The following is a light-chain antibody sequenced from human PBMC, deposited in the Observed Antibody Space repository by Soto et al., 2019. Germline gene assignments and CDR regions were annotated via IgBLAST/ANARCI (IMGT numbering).Light chain of an antibody. Sequence: QSALTQPRSASGSPGQSVAISCTGTSRDVDAYDFVSWYQHHPGKAPKLIISEVSKRPSGVSHRFSGSKSGNTASLTISGLQAEDEADYFCCSFAGSFYVFGTGTKVTVL. CDR1: SRDVDAYDF. V-gene: IGLV2-11*01. J-gene: IGLJ1*01. CDR2: EVS. CDR3: CSFAGSFYV.